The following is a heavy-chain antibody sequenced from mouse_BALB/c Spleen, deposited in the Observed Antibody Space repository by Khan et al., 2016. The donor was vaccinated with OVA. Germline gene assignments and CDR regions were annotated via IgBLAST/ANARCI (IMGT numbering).Heavy chain of an antibody. CDR1: GFSLTSNC. CDR2: LWGDGDT. D-gene: IGHD1-3*01. CDR3: AKRKVYDFDY. J-gene: IGHJ2*01. Sequence: QVQLKESGPGLVAPSQTLSITCTVSGFSLTSNCVSWFRQPPAKGLEWLGVLWGDGDTKYQSVLKTRLSISKDKSKSQVFLKLNGVQTDDTATYYCAKRKVYDFDYWCRGTTLTVSS. V-gene: IGHV2-3*01.